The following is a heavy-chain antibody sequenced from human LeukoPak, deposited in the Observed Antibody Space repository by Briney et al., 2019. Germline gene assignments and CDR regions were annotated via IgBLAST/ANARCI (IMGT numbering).Heavy chain of an antibody. CDR2: ISYDGNNQ. CDR3: ARVGSRYCSGAYCYDGF. D-gene: IGHD2-15*01. CDR1: GFTFNTYT. V-gene: IGHV3-30-3*01. Sequence: GGSLRLSCAASGFTFNTYTMNWVRQAPGKGLEWVAFISYDGNNQYYADSVKGRFTISRDNSKNTLYLQMNNLRAEDTAIYYCARVGSRYCSGAYCYDGFWGQGTLVSVSS. J-gene: IGHJ4*02.